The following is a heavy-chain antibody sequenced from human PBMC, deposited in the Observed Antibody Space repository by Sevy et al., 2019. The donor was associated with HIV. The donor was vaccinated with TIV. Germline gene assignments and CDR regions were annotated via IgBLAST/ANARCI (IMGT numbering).Heavy chain of an antibody. Sequence: GGSLRLSCAASGFTFSTSTMNWVRQAPGKGLEWVSLMTSSGSSILYADSVKGRFTISRDNVKNSVFLQMNSLRVEDTAVYYCVRDGWNYWGQGTLVTVSS. V-gene: IGHV3-21*01. CDR3: VRDGWNY. CDR2: MTSSGSSI. J-gene: IGHJ4*02. CDR1: GFTFSTST. D-gene: IGHD2-15*01.